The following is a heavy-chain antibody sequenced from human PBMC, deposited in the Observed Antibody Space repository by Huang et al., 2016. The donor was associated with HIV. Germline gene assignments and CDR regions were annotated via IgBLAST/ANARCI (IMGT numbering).Heavy chain of an antibody. CDR1: GGSFSDQI. CDR2: IIPRFRAP. Sequence: QVQLEQSGPAVRKPGSSVKVSCQASGGSFSDQIISWVRQAPGQRFEWMGGIIPRFRAPAYAQEFKGRVTMTADESTATIYMEPNSLTSEDTAVYYCAMSLRYQYDSRSYWGRYFDYWGQGTLVTVSS. D-gene: IGHD3-16*01. J-gene: IGHJ4*02. V-gene: IGHV1-69*01. CDR3: AMSLRYQYDSRSYWGRYFDY.